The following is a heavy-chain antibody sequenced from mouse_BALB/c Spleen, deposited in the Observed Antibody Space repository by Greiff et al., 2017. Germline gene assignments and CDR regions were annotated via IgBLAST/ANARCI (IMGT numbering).Heavy chain of an antibody. V-gene: IGHV1-12*01. CDR3: AREGDGYYYYFDD. D-gene: IGHD2-3*01. CDR1: GYTFTSYN. CDR2: IYPGNGDT. J-gene: IGHJ2*01. Sequence: QVQLQQPGAELVKPGASVKMSCKASGYTFTSYNMHWVKQTPGQGLEWIGAIYPGNGDTSYNQKFKGKATLTADKSSSTAYMQLSSLTSEDSAVYDCAREGDGYYYYFDDWGQGTTLTVSS.